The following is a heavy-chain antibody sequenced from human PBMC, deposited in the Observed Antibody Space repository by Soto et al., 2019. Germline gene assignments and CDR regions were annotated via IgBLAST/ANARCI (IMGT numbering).Heavy chain of an antibody. CDR3: ASPRDPVAGGGGALDI. CDR2: INPSGGST. CDR1: GYTFTSYY. J-gene: IGHJ3*02. V-gene: IGHV1-46*03. Sequence: QVQLVQSGAEVKKPGASVKVSCKASGYTFTSYYMHWVRQAPGQGLEWMGIINPSGGSTSYAQKFQGRVTMTRDTSTSTVNMELSSLRSEDTAVYYCASPRDPVAGGGGALDIWGQGTMVTVSS. D-gene: IGHD6-19*01.